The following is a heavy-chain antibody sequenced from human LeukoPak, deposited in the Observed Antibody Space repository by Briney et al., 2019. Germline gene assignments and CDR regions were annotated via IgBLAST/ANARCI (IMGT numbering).Heavy chain of an antibody. CDR1: GGSISSYY. D-gene: IGHD3-10*01. Sequence: SETLSLTCTVSGGSISSYYWSWIRQPAGKGLEWIGRIYTSGSTNYNPSLKSRVTMSVDTSKNQFSLKLSSVTAADTAVYYCARGAYYGSGSYYRYYYYMDVWGKGTTVTVSS. CDR2: IYTSGST. V-gene: IGHV4-4*07. CDR3: ARGAYYGSGSYYRYYYYMDV. J-gene: IGHJ6*03.